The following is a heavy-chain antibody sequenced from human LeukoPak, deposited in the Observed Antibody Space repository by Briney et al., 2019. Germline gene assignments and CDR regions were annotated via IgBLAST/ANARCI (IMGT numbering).Heavy chain of an antibody. CDR2: IYYSGST. V-gene: IGHV4-39*07. CDR1: GGSISSSSYY. Sequence: PSETLSLTCTVSGGSISSSSYYWGWIRQPPGKGLEWIGSIYYSGSTYYNPSLKSRVTISVDTSKNQFSLKLSSVTAADTAVYYCARAYKYYDFWSGQPGPIYGMDVWGQGTTVTVSS. J-gene: IGHJ6*02. D-gene: IGHD3-3*01. CDR3: ARAYKYYDFWSGQPGPIYGMDV.